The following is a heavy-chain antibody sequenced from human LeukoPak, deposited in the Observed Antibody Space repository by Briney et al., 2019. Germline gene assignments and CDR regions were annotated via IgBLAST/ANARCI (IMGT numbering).Heavy chain of an antibody. CDR3: ARRTTSVAFDI. CDR2: IIPIFGKA. J-gene: IGHJ3*02. CDR1: GGSFSSYG. D-gene: IGHD2-2*01. Sequence: PSVKLSCKASGGSFSSYGMSWVRQAPGQGLEWVGRIIPIFGKANYAQKSQDRVNITANKSTGIVYMELSSLRSEDTAVYYWARRTTSVAFDIWGQGTMVTVSS. V-gene: IGHV1-69*04.